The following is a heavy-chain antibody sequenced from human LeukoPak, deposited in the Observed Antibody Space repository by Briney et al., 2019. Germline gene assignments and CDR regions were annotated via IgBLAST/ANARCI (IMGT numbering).Heavy chain of an antibody. CDR3: AKEGSGGSY. CDR1: GFTFSSYG. D-gene: IGHD6-19*01. CDR2: ISYDGSNK. J-gene: IGHJ4*02. Sequence: GGSLRLSCAASGFTFSSYGMHWVRQAPGKGLEWVAVISYDGSNKYYADSVKGRFTISRDNSKNTLYLQMSSLRAEDTAVYYCAKEGSGGSYWGQGTLVTVSS. V-gene: IGHV3-30*18.